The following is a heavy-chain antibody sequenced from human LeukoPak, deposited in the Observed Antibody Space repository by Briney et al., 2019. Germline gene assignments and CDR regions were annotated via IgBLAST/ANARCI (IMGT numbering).Heavy chain of an antibody. CDR3: AKDRVVSREPAAFDV. V-gene: IGHV3-30*02. CDR1: GFTFSSYG. CDR2: IRYDGGNK. D-gene: IGHD2-15*01. J-gene: IGHJ3*01. Sequence: GGSLRLSCAASGFTFSSYGMHWVRQVPGKGLEWVAFIRYDGGNKYYADSVKGRFTISRDNSKNTLYLQMNSLRGEDTALYYCAKDRVVSREPAAFDVWGQGTMVTVSS.